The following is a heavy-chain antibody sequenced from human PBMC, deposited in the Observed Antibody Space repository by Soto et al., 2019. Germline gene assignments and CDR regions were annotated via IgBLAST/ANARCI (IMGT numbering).Heavy chain of an antibody. D-gene: IGHD6-13*01. Sequence: EVQLLEPGGGLVQPGGSLRLSCAASGFTFSSYAMSWVRQAPGKGLEWVSVISGSGDSTYYADSVRGRFTISRDNSKNTLYLQMNSLRAEDTAVYYCAKDRDGAAAGPTKFYGMDVWGQGTTVTVSS. CDR3: AKDRDGAAAGPTKFYGMDV. CDR2: ISGSGDST. CDR1: GFTFSSYA. V-gene: IGHV3-23*01. J-gene: IGHJ6*02.